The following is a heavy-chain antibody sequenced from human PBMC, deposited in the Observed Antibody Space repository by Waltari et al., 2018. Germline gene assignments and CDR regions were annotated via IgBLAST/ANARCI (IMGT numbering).Heavy chain of an antibody. CDR1: GSTLSELS. D-gene: IGHD6-13*01. CDR2: FVPERGET. J-gene: IGHJ6*03. Sequence: QVQLIQSGAEVRKPGASVKVSCKVSGSTLSELSIHWVRQGPGKGLEGLGGFVPERGETLYVQTFQGKVTLTEETSINTAYMEVSSLRSDDTAVYFCAAGPGPAGFYFYYYLHVWGKGTTVTVAS. V-gene: IGHV1-24*01. CDR3: AAGPGPAGFYFYYYLHV.